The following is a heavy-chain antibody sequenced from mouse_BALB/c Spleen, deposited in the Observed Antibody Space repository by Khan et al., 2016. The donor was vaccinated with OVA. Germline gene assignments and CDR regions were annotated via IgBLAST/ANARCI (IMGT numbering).Heavy chain of an antibody. CDR2: IDPFSGGI. CDR3: TRHGYGALVTY. CDR1: GYSFTSYY. Sequence: EAQLQQSGPELMKPGASVKISCKASGYSFTSYYIHWIMQSHGKSLEWIGYIDPFSGGITYNQKFKGKATLTVDKSSSTAYIYFSNLTSEDSAVYYCTRHGYGALVTYWGQGTLVTVSA. V-gene: IGHV1S135*01. J-gene: IGHJ3*01. D-gene: IGHD2-2*01.